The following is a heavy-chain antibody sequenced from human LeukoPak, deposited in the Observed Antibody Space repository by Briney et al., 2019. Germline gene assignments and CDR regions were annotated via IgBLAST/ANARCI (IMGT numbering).Heavy chain of an antibody. CDR2: IKEDGSEK. V-gene: IGHV3-7*01. CDR1: GFTFSGYW. CDR3: AREGCSSTSCYAWFDY. Sequence: PGGSLRLSCAASGFTFSGYWMTWVRQVPGKGLEWVANIKEDGSEKYYVDSVKGRFTISRDNADNSLHLQMNSLRAEDTAVYYCAREGCSSTSCYAWFDYWGQGTLVTVSS. D-gene: IGHD2-2*01. J-gene: IGHJ4*02.